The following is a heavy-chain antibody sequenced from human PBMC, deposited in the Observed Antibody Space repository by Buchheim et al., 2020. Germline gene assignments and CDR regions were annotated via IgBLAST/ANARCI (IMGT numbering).Heavy chain of an antibody. CDR3: TRDPPYSGWSFDY. CDR2: IWHDGSNT. Sequence: QVQLVESGGGAIQPGRSLRLSCAASGFTFSTHAMHWVRQAPGKGLEWVTMIWHDGSNTHYAESVRGRFTIPRANSRDTVYLQMNSLRVEDTAVYYCTRDPPYSGWSFDYWGQGTL. D-gene: IGHD6-19*01. V-gene: IGHV3-33*01. J-gene: IGHJ4*02. CDR1: GFTFSTHA.